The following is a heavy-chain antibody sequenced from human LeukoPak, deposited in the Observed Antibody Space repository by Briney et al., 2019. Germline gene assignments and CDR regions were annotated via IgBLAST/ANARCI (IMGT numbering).Heavy chain of an antibody. CDR1: GYRFTSYG. CDR2: VSTYSDKK. CDR3: ARHSGSYAFDY. Sequence: ASVKVSCKTSGYRFTSYGISWVRQAPGQGLEWMGWVSTYSDKKDYAQKFQGRVIMTTDTSTTTAYMELGSLRSDDTAVYYCARHSGSYAFDYWGQGTLVTVSS. J-gene: IGHJ4*02. D-gene: IGHD1-26*01. V-gene: IGHV1-18*01.